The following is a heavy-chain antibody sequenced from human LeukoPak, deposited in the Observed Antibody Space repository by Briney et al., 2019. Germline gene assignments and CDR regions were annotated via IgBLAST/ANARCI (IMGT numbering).Heavy chain of an antibody. CDR3: ARERQQLSWFDP. CDR1: GGSISSSSYY. J-gene: IGHJ5*02. CDR2: IYYSGST. V-gene: IGHV4-39*07. D-gene: IGHD6-13*01. Sequence: SETLSLTCTVSGGSISSSSYYWGWIRQPPGKGLGWIGSIYYSGSTYYNPSLKSRVTISVDTSKNQFSLKLSSVTAADTAVYYCARERQQLSWFDPWGQGTLVTVSS.